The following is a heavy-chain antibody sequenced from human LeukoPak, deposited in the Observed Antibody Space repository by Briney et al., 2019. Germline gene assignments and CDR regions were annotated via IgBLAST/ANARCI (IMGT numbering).Heavy chain of an antibody. J-gene: IGHJ4*02. Sequence: GGSLRLSCAASGFTFSTFEMHWVRQAPGKGLVWVSRINAEGSRIGYADSVKGRFTFSRYNAGNTLYLQMNSLRAEDTGVYYCARELPREVTLDFWGQGTLVTVSS. D-gene: IGHD2-21*02. V-gene: IGHV3-74*01. CDR3: ARELPREVTLDF. CDR2: INAEGSRI. CDR1: GFTFSTFE.